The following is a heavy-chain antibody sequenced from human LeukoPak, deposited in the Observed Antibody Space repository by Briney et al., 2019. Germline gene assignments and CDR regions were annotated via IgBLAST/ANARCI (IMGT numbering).Heavy chain of an antibody. CDR2: TNPNSGGT. CDR1: GYTFTGYY. V-gene: IGHV1-2*02. CDR3: ARALYCSGGSCYFPTEPHGYFFDY. D-gene: IGHD2-15*01. Sequence: ASVKVSCKASGYTFTGYYMHWVRQAPGQGLEWMGWTNPNSGGTNYAQKLQGRVTMTRDTSSSTAYMELSRLRSDDTAVYYCARALYCSGGSCYFPTEPHGYFFDYWGQGTLVTVSS. J-gene: IGHJ4*02.